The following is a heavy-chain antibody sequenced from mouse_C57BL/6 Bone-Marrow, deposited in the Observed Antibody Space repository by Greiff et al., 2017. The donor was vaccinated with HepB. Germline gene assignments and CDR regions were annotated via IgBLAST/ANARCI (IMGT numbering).Heavy chain of an antibody. CDR2: ILPGSGST. J-gene: IGHJ1*03. V-gene: IGHV1-9*01. CDR1: GHTFTGYW. D-gene: IGHD1-1*01. CDR3: ASITTVVAHWYFDV. Sequence: QVQLKQSGAELMKPGASVKLSCKATGHTFTGYWIEWVKQRPGHGLEWIGEILPGSGSTNYNEKFKGKATFTADTSSNTAYMQLSSLTTEDSAIYYCASITTVVAHWYFDVWGTGTTVTVSS.